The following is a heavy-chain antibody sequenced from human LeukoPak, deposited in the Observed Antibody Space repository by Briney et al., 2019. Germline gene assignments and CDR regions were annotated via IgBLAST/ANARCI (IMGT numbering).Heavy chain of an antibody. V-gene: IGHV5-51*01. CDR2: IYPGDSDT. CDR1: GYSLTTYW. Sequence: GESLQISSKGSGYSLTTYWIGWVRQMPGRGLEWMGIIYPGDSDTRYSPSFQGQVTISADKSISTAYLQWSSLKASDTAMYYCARRFRSSSWTDYWGQGTLVTVSS. J-gene: IGHJ4*02. D-gene: IGHD6-6*01. CDR3: ARRFRSSSWTDY.